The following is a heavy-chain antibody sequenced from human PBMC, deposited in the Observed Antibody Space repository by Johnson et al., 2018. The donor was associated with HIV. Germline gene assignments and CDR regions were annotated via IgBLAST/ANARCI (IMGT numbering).Heavy chain of an antibody. J-gene: IGHJ3*02. CDR2: ISYDGSNK. Sequence: VQLVESGGGVVQPGRSLRLSCAASGFTFSSYAMHWVRQAPGKGLEWVAVISYDGSNKYYADYVKGRFTISRDNSKNTLYLQMNSLRAEDTAVYYFARMVGSGSSDAFDIWGQGTMVTVSS. CDR3: ARMVGSGSSDAFDI. D-gene: IGHD3-10*01. V-gene: IGHV3-30-3*01. CDR1: GFTFSSYA.